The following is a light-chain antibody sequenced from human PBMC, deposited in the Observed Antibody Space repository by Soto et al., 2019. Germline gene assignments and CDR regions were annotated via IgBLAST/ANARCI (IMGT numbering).Light chain of an antibody. J-gene: IGKJ2*01. V-gene: IGKV2-28*01. CDR2: LGS. CDR3: MQALQTPYT. Sequence: DIVMTQSPLSLPVTPGEPASISCRSSQSLLYGAGYMYVDWYLQKPGQPPHLLIFLGSNRASGVPDRFSGSVSDPGFTLTSSIVETEDLGIYYCMQALQTPYTFGQGTKLEIK. CDR1: QSLLYGAGYMY.